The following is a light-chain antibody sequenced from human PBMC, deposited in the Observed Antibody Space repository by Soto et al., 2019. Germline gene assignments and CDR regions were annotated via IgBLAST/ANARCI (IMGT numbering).Light chain of an antibody. CDR1: SSNIGAGYD. Sequence: QLVLTQPPSVSGAPGQRVTISCTGSSSNIGAGYDVHWYQQLPGTAPKLLIYGNSNRPSGVPDRFSGSKSGTSASLAITGLQAEDEADYYCQSYDSSLVRVVFGGGTKLTVL. V-gene: IGLV1-40*01. CDR3: QSYDSSLVRVV. J-gene: IGLJ2*01. CDR2: GNS.